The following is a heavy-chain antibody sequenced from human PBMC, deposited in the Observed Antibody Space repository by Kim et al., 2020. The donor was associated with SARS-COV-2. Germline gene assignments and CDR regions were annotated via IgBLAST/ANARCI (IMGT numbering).Heavy chain of an antibody. CDR2: IYYSGST. Sequence: SETLSLTCTVSGSSYYWGWIRQPPGKGLEWIGTIYYSGSTYYNPSLKSRVTISVDTSKNQFSLKLSSVTAADTAVCYCARPNTIVVVPAAIASHWFDPWGQGTLVTVSS. D-gene: IGHD2-2*01. CDR3: ARPNTIVVVPAAIASHWFDP. J-gene: IGHJ5*02. CDR1: GSSYY. V-gene: IGHV4-39*01.